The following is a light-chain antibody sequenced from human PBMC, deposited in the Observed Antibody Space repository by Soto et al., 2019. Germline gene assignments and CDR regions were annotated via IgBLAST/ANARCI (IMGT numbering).Light chain of an antibody. CDR2: EVS. CDR1: SSDVGGYNY. J-gene: IGLJ1*01. CDR3: SSYTSSSPLV. Sequence: QSALTQPASVSGSPGQSITISFTGTSSDVGGYNYVSWYQQHPGKAPKVMIYEVSYRPSGLSNRFSGSKSVNTASLTISGLQAEDEADYYCSSYTSSSPLVFGTGTKVTVL. V-gene: IGLV2-14*01.